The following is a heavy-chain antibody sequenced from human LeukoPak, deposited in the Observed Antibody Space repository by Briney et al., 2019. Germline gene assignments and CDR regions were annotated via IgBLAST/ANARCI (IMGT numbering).Heavy chain of an antibody. CDR1: GFTFSSYA. CDR2: ISGGGDST. D-gene: IGHD3-10*01. CDR3: ATAYGSGSYYNGAARIFHY. Sequence: GGSLRLSCAASGFTFSSYAMSWVRQAPGKGLEWVSCISGGGDSTYYADSVKGRFTISRDNSRTTLYLQMNSLRAEDTAVYYCATAYGSGSYYNGAARIFHYWGQGTLVTVSS. V-gene: IGHV3-23*01. J-gene: IGHJ4*02.